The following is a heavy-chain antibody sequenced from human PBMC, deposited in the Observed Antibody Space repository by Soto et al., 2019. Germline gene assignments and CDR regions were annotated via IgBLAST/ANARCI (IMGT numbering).Heavy chain of an antibody. CDR3: AVGNIVIPGWGY. CDR2: INHSGST. Sequence: SETLSLTCAVYGGSFSGYYWSWIRQPPGKGLEWIGEINHSGSTNYNPSLKSRVTISVYTSKNQFSLKLSSVTAADTAVYYCAVGNIVIPGWGYWGQGTLVTVSS. V-gene: IGHV4-34*01. J-gene: IGHJ4*02. D-gene: IGHD2-2*01. CDR1: GGSFSGYY.